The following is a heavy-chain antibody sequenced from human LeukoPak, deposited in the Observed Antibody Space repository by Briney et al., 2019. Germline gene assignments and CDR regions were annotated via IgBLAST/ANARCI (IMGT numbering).Heavy chain of an antibody. CDR2: IYYSGST. J-gene: IGHJ3*02. D-gene: IGHD3-9*01. Sequence: TSETLSLTCTVSGGSISSSSYYWGWIRQPPGKGLEWIGSIYYSGSTYYNPSLKSRVTISVDTSKNQFSLKLSSVTAADTAVYYCATPNGYILTGYYAFDIWGQGTMVTVSS. V-gene: IGHV4-39*01. CDR3: ATPNGYILTGYYAFDI. CDR1: GGSISSSSYY.